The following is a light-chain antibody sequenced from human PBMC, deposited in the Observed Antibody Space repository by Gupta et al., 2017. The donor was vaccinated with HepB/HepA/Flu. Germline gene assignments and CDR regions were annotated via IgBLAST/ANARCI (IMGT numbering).Light chain of an antibody. CDR3: QQANSFPIT. Sequence: DIEITQSLSSVSASVRDRVTITCRASQGIRSWLAWYQQKPGKAAKLLIYAASSLQSGVPSRFSGSGSGTDFTLTIRSLQSEDIATHYCQQANSFPITFGQGTRLDIK. V-gene: IGKV1-12*01. J-gene: IGKJ5*01. CDR2: AAS. CDR1: QGIRSW.